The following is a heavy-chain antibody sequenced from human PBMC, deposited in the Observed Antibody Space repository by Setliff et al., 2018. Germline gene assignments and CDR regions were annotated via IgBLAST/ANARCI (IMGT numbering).Heavy chain of an antibody. CDR3: ARDNTIVGATDY. D-gene: IGHD1-26*01. V-gene: IGHV4-61*02. J-gene: IGHJ4*02. CDR2: LHTSGNT. CDR1: GGSISSGSYY. Sequence: SETLSLTCAVSGGSISSGSYYWSWIRQPAGKGLEWVGRLHTSGNTNYNPSLKSRVTISVDTSKNQFSLKVTSVTAADTAVYFCARDNTIVGATDYWGQGTLGTSPQ.